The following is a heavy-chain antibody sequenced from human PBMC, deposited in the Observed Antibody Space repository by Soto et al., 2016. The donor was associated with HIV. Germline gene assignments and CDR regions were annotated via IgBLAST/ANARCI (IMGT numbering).Heavy chain of an antibody. CDR2: IWYDGSEK. CDR3: ARAATVTTDFDY. J-gene: IGHJ4*02. Sequence: WGRRGPGKGLEWVAVIWYDGSEKYYADSVKGRFTISRDNSRNTLYLQMNSLRADDTALYFCARAATVTTDFDYWGLGTLVTVSS. V-gene: IGHV3-33*01. D-gene: IGHD4-17*01.